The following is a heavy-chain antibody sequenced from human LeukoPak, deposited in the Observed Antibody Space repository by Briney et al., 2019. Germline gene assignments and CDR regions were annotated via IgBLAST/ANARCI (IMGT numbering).Heavy chain of an antibody. J-gene: IGHJ4*02. CDR2: IDQSGTT. D-gene: IGHD3-10*01. V-gene: IGHV4-34*01. CDR3: ARVPHDYFGDGYLDT. CDR1: GGSFSGYY. Sequence: PSETLSLTCVVYGGSFSGYYWSWIRQPPGKGLEWIGEIDQSGTTNYNPSLKSRVTISIDTSKKQFSLTLTSMTAADTAVYYCARVPHDYFGDGYLDTWGQGTRVTVSS.